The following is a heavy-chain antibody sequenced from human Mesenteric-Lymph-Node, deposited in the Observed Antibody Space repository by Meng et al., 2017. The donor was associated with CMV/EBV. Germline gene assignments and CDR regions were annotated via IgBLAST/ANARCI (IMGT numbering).Heavy chain of an antibody. Sequence: SETLSLTCTVSGGSISSSSYYWGWIRQPPGKGLEWIGSIYYSGSTYYNPSLKSRVTISVDTSKNQFSLKLSSVTAADTAVYYCARELPTQGFDPWGQGTLVTVS. D-gene: IGHD1-26*01. V-gene: IGHV4-39*07. J-gene: IGHJ5*02. CDR2: IYYSGST. CDR3: ARELPTQGFDP. CDR1: GGSISSSSYY.